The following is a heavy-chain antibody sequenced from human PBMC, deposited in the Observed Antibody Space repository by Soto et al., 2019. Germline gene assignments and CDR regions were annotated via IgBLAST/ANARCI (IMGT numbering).Heavy chain of an antibody. CDR2: FSGPGGGT. CDR1: GFTFSRYA. D-gene: IGHD1-26*01. J-gene: IGHJ5*01. CDR3: AKGKISTTTYTSFDS. V-gene: IGHV3-23*01. Sequence: PGGSLRLSCAASGFTFSRYAMSWVRQASGKGLEWGSTFSGPGGGTYYAESVEGRFTISRDNFKSSLYLQMSSLRAEDTAVYYCAKGKISTTTYTSFDSWGQGTLVTVSS.